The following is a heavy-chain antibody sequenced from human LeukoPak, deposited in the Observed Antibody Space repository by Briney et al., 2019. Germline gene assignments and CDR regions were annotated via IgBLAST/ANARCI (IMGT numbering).Heavy chain of an antibody. V-gene: IGHV3-23*01. J-gene: IGHJ4*02. CDR1: GFTFSSYA. CDR2: ISGSGGST. Sequence: PGGSLRLSCAASGFTFSSYAMSWVRQAPGKGLEWDSAISGSGGSTYYADSVKGRFTISRDNSKNTLYLQMNSLRAEDTAVYYCANTNSGWYYFDYWGQGTLVTVSS. D-gene: IGHD6-19*01. CDR3: ANTNSGWYYFDY.